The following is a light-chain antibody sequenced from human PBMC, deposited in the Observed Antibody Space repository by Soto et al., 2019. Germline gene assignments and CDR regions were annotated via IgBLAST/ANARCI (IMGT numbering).Light chain of an antibody. CDR3: QQYYSSPLT. Sequence: DRVTITCRASQSISVWLAWYQQKAGKAPNLLIYKASRLESGVPSRFSGSGSGTDFTLTISSLQAEDVAAYYCQQYYSSPLTFGGGTKVDIK. CDR1: QSISVW. V-gene: IGKV1-5*03. J-gene: IGKJ4*01. CDR2: KAS.